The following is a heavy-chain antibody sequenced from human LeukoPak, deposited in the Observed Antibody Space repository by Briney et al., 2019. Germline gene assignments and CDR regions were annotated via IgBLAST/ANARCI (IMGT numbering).Heavy chain of an antibody. D-gene: IGHD3-22*01. V-gene: IGHV3-53*01. CDR2: IYTDDRT. J-gene: IGHJ4*02. CDR3: ARDRCDDSGYYEY. Sequence: GGSLRLSCATSGPTVRSNYMTWVRQAPGKGLEWVSFIYTDDRTYYADSVKGRFTISRDNSKNTLYLHMNGLRAEDTALYYCARDRCDDSGYYEYWGQGTLVTVSS. CDR1: GPTVRSNY.